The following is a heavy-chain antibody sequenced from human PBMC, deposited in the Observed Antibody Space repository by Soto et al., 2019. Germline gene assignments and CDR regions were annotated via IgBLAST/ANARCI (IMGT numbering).Heavy chain of an antibody. CDR3: ARDGSSTSCCNPENFDY. Sequence: ASVKVSCKASGYTFTSYDINWVRQATGQGLEWMGWMNPNSGNTGYAQKFQGRVTMTRNTSISTAYMELSRLRSDDTAVYYCARDGSSTSCCNPENFDYWGQGTLVTVSS. V-gene: IGHV1-8*01. CDR1: GYTFTSYD. CDR2: MNPNSGNT. D-gene: IGHD2-2*01. J-gene: IGHJ4*02.